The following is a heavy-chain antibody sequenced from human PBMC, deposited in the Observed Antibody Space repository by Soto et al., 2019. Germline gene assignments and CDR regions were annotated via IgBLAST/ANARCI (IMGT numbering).Heavy chain of an antibody. CDR3: ARNSISDFWSGYSYYFDY. CDR1: GYTFTGYY. CDR2: INPNSGGT. V-gene: IGHV1-2*02. Sequence: ASVKVSCKASGYTFTGYYIHWVRQAPGQGLEWMGWINPNSGGTSYAQKFQGRVTMTRDTSTSTVYMELSSLRSEDTAVYYCARNSISDFWSGYSYYFDYWGQGTLVTVSS. D-gene: IGHD3-3*01. J-gene: IGHJ4*02.